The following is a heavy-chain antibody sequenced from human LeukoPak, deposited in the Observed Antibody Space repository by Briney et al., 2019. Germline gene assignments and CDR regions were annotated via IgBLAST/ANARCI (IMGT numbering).Heavy chain of an antibody. V-gene: IGHV4-39*01. Sequence: SETLSLTCTVSGGSISSSTYYWGWIRQPPGKGLEWIGSIYYSGSTYYNASLKSRVTISADTSKNQFSLKLSSVTAAYTAVYYCARPLSGSSSWHGDAFDIWGQGTMVTVSS. D-gene: IGHD6-13*01. CDR1: GGSISSSTYY. J-gene: IGHJ3*02. CDR2: IYYSGST. CDR3: ARPLSGSSSWHGDAFDI.